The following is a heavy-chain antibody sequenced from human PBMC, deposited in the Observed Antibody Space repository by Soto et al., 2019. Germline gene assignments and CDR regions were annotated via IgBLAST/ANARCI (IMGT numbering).Heavy chain of an antibody. V-gene: IGHV1-69*04. CDR1: GGTFSSYT. CDR3: ARDRCSSTSCYGAFDI. D-gene: IGHD2-2*01. J-gene: IGHJ3*02. Sequence: GASVKVSCKASGGTFSSYTISWVRQAPGQGLEWMGRIIPILGIANYAQKFQGRVTITADKSTSTAYMELSSLRSEDTALYYCARDRCSSTSCYGAFDIWGQGTMVTVSS. CDR2: IIPILGIA.